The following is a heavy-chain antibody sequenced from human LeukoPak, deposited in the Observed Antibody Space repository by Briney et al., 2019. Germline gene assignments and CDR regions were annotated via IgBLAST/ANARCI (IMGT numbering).Heavy chain of an antibody. CDR3: ARWSGEGSYHGMDV. CDR2: IDPSDSYA. CDR1: GYIFTNYW. Sequence: GESLKISCKGSGYIFTNYWIGWVRQMPGKDLEWMGRIDPSDSYANYSPSFQGHVTISADKSISTAYLQWSSLKASDTAMYYCARWSGEGSYHGMDVWGQGTTVTVSS. D-gene: IGHD3/OR15-3a*01. J-gene: IGHJ6*02. V-gene: IGHV5-10-1*01.